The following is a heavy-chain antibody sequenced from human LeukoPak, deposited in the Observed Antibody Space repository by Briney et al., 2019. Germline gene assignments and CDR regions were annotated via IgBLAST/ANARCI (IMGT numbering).Heavy chain of an antibody. CDR3: ARNSDRSLPDGMDV. J-gene: IGHJ6*02. CDR2: INPSGGYT. D-gene: IGHD3-9*01. CDR1: GYTFTSYY. Sequence: GASVKVSCKASGYTFTSYYMHWVRQAPGQGLEWMGTINPSGGYTSYAQKLQGRVTMTTDTSTSTAYMELRSLRSDDTAVYYCARNSDRSLPDGMDVWGQGTTVTVSS. V-gene: IGHV1-46*01.